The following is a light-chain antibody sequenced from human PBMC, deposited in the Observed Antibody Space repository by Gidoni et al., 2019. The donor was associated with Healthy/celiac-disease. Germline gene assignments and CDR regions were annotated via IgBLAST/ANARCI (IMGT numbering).Light chain of an antibody. CDR2: AAS. J-gene: IGKJ4*01. Sequence: SYLAWYQQKPGKAPKLLIYAASTLQRGVPSRISGSGSGNAFTLTSSSLQPEDFATYCRQQRNCYPRAFGGXTKVEIK. CDR1: SY. CDR3: QQRNCYPRA. V-gene: IGKV1-9*01.